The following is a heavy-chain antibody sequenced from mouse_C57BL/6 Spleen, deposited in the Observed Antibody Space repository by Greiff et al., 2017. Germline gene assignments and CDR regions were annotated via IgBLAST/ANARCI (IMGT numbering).Heavy chain of an antibody. V-gene: IGHV5-6*01. J-gene: IGHJ3*01. CDR2: ISSGGSYT. D-gene: IGHD3-2*02. CDR3: ASPSSGRTY. Sequence: EVKLMESGGDLVKPGGSLKLSCAASGFTFSSYGMSWVRQTPDKRLEWVATISSGGSYTYYPDSVKGRFTISRDNAKNTLYLQMSSLKSEDTAMYYCASPSSGRTYWCQGTLVTVSA. CDR1: GFTFSSYG.